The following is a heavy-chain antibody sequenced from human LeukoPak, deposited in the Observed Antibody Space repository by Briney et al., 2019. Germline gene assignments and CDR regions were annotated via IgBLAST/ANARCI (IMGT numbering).Heavy chain of an antibody. CDR3: AREITFRYCSGGSCYSGTDYGMDV. V-gene: IGHV1-8*02. CDR2: MNPNSGNT. CDR1: GYTFTGYY. D-gene: IGHD2-15*01. Sequence: ASVKVSCKASGYTFTGYYMHWVRQAPGQGLEWMGWMNPNSGNTGYAQKFQGRVTMTRNTSISTAYMELSSLRSEDTAVYYCAREITFRYCSGGSCYSGTDYGMDVWGQGTTVTVSS. J-gene: IGHJ6*02.